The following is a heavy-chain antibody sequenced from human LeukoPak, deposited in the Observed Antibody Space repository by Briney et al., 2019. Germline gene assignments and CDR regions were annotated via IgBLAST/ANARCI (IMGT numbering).Heavy chain of an antibody. V-gene: IGHV3-23*01. CDR1: GFTFSSYA. CDR3: AKAGLGIAAATKNYFDY. J-gene: IGHJ4*02. Sequence: GGSLRLSCAASGFTFSSYAMSWVRQAPGKGLEWVSAISGSGGSTYYADSVKGRFTISRDNSKNTLYLQMNSLRAEDTAVYYCAKAGLGIAAATKNYFDYWGQGTLVTVSS. CDR2: ISGSGGST. D-gene: IGHD6-13*01.